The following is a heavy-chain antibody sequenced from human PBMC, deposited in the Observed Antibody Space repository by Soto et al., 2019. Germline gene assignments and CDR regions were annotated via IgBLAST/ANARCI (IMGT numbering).Heavy chain of an antibody. D-gene: IGHD3-10*01. V-gene: IGHV3-30*18. J-gene: IGHJ4*02. Sequence: ESGGGVVQPGRSLRLSCAASGFTFSSYAMHWVRQAPGKGLEWVTVISYDGSNEDYADSVKGRFTVSRDNSKNTLYLQMDSLRTEDSAVYYCAKDRTFNYYGSGSYGLWGQGTLVTVSS. CDR2: ISYDGSNE. CDR3: AKDRTFNYYGSGSYGL. CDR1: GFTFSSYA.